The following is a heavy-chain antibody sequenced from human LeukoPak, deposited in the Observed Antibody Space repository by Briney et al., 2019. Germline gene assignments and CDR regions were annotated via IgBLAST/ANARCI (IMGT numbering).Heavy chain of an antibody. CDR2: ISGAGSST. Sequence: PGGSLRLSCAASGFTFSSCAMTWVRQAPGKGLEWVSGISGAGSSTYYADSVKGRFTTSRDNSKNTLFLQMNSLRAEDTAVYYCAKSAGRYYSDDWGQGTLVTVSS. D-gene: IGHD3-10*01. CDR3: AKSAGRYYSDD. V-gene: IGHV3-23*01. J-gene: IGHJ4*02. CDR1: GFTFSSCA.